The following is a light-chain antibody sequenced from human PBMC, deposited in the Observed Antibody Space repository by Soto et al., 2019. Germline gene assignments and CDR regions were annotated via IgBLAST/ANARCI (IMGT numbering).Light chain of an antibody. CDR1: QSVSSNF. Sequence: PGDRATLSCGASQSVSSNFLAWYQQKPGQAPRLLIYGASIRATGIPDRFSGSGSGTDFTLTIRRLEPEDFAMYFCHQYGSSPRTFGQGTKVEIK. V-gene: IGKV3-20*01. CDR2: GAS. J-gene: IGKJ1*01. CDR3: HQYGSSPRT.